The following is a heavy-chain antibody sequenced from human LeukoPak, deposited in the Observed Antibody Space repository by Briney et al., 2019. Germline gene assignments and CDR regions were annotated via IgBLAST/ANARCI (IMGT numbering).Heavy chain of an antibody. Sequence: SETLSLTCTVSGGSISSYYWSWIRQPPGKGLEWIGYISYSGSTDYNPSLKSRVTISLDTSKNQSSLRLSSVTAADTAVYYCARETRLHSGSYSNDAFDIWGQGTMVTVSS. CDR1: GGSISSYY. CDR2: ISYSGST. J-gene: IGHJ3*02. CDR3: ARETRLHSGSYSNDAFDI. V-gene: IGHV4-59*01. D-gene: IGHD1-26*01.